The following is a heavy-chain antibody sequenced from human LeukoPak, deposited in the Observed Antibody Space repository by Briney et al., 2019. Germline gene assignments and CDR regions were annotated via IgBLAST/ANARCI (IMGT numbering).Heavy chain of an antibody. V-gene: IGHV4-39*02. D-gene: IGHD2-21*02. CDR2: MFYSGET. J-gene: IGHJ4*02. CDR1: GGSLLRSSND. Sequence: PSETLSLTCTVPGGSLLRSSNDWGWIRQPPGKGLEWIGTMFYSGETYHNPSLKSRVAISVDTPKDHFSLTLSSMTAADPAVYYCAPPHCTTPNCYFHYWGQGILVTVPS. CDR3: APPHCTTPNCYFHY.